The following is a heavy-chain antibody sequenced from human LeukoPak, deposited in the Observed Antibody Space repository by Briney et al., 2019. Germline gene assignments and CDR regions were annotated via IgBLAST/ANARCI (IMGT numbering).Heavy chain of an antibody. D-gene: IGHD6-13*01. J-gene: IGHJ6*03. CDR3: ASGPYSSSSVRHYYYYYYMDV. CDR1: GGSISGDY. Sequence: SETLSLTCTVSGGSISGDYWSWIWQPPGKGLEWIGYISYSGTTNYNPSLKSRITISVGTSKNQFSLMLSSVTAADTAVYYCASGPYSSSSVRHYYYYYYMDVWGKGTTVTVSS. V-gene: IGHV4-59*01. CDR2: ISYSGTT.